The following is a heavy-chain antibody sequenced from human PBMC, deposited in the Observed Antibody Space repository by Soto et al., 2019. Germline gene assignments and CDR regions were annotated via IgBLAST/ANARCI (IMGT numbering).Heavy chain of an antibody. CDR3: ARGKSGTQPLYYFDY. CDR2: IIPIFGTT. V-gene: IGHV1-69*13. D-gene: IGHD1-26*01. Sequence: ASVKVSCKASGGTFISYAISWVRQAPGQGLEWMGGIIPIFGTTNYAQKFQGRVTITGDESTGTAYMELSSLRSEDTAVYYCARGKSGTQPLYYFDYWGQGTLVTVSS. J-gene: IGHJ4*02. CDR1: GGTFISYA.